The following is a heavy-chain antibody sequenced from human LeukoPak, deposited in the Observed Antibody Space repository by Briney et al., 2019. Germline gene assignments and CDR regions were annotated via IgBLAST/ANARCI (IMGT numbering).Heavy chain of an antibody. CDR3: ARGMAVAGTGFGY. Sequence: PSETLSLTCAVYGGSFSGYYWSWIRQPPGKGLEWIGEINHSGSTNYNPSLKSRVTISVDTSKNQFSLKLSSVTAADTAVYYCARGMAVAGTGFGYWGQGTLVTVSS. V-gene: IGHV4-34*01. CDR2: INHSGST. D-gene: IGHD6-19*01. J-gene: IGHJ4*02. CDR1: GGSFSGYY.